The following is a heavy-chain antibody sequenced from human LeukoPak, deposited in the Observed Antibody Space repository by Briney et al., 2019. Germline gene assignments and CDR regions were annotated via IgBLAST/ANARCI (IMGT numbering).Heavy chain of an antibody. J-gene: IGHJ4*02. CDR2: RHYSGTT. CDR1: GGSISSGGYY. D-gene: IGHD2-15*01. V-gene: IGHV4-31*03. CDR3: ARASLAYCSGGSCYAIDH. Sequence: SQTLSLTCTVSGGSISSGGYYWSWIRQHPGKGLEWIGYRHYSGTTYYNASLKSRLTISVDTSKNQFSLKLSSVTAADTAVYYCARASLAYCSGGSCYAIDHWGQGTLVTVSS.